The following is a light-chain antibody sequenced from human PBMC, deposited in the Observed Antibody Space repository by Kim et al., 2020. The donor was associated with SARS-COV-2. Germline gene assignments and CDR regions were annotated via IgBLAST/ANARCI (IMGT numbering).Light chain of an antibody. J-gene: IGKJ3*01. CDR1: QSVTSN. V-gene: IGKV3-15*01. CDR3: HQYNNWPPFT. CDR2: GAS. Sequence: PGERSTLSCRASQSVTSNFSWYQQKPGQAPRLLIYGASTRATGIPARFSGSGSGTEFTLTISSLQSEDFAVYYCHQYNNWPPFTFGPGTKVDIK.